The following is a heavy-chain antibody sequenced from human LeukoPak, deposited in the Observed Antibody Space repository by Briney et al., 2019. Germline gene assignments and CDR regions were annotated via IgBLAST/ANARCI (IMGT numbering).Heavy chain of an antibody. D-gene: IGHD3-22*01. J-gene: IGHJ3*02. V-gene: IGHV4-59*08. Sequence: SETLSLTCAVYGGSFSGYYWSWIRQPPGKGLEWIGYIYYSGSTNYNPSLKSRVTISVDTSKNQFSLKLSSVTAADTAVYYCARGYYYDSSGYHYDAFDIWGQGTMVTVSS. CDR2: IYYSGST. CDR1: GGSFSGYY. CDR3: ARGYYYDSSGYHYDAFDI.